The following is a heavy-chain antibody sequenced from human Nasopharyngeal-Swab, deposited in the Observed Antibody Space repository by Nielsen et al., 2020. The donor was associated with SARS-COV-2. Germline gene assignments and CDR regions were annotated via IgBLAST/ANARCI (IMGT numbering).Heavy chain of an antibody. CDR1: GYTFTDYY. Sequence: ASVKVSCKASGYTFTDYYMHWVRQAPGQGLEWMGWINPKSGDTNPAQKFQGRVTMTRGTSISTAYMDLSRLKSDDTAVYYCARHFGVVISHYYFYGMHVWGQGTTVTVSS. CDR3: ARHFGVVISHYYFYGMHV. CDR2: INPKSGDT. J-gene: IGHJ6*02. V-gene: IGHV1-2*02. D-gene: IGHD3-3*01.